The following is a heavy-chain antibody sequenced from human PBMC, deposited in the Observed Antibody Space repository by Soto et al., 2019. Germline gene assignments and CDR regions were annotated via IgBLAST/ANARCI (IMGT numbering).Heavy chain of an antibody. D-gene: IGHD6-19*01. CDR1: GGSINSSSYF. Sequence: SETLSLTCSVSGGSINSSSYFWGWVRQPPGKGLEWIGSIYYSGSTYYNPSLRSRVTISVDTSKNQFSLKLSSVTAADTDVFYCARHYSSGSRNWFDPWGQGTLVT. CDR2: IYYSGST. CDR3: ARHYSSGSRNWFDP. V-gene: IGHV4-39*01. J-gene: IGHJ5*02.